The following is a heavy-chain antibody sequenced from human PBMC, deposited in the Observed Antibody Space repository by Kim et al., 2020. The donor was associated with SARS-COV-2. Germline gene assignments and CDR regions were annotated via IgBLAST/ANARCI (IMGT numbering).Heavy chain of an antibody. CDR3: AGEITMVRGVSDAFDI. CDR2: INPSGGST. V-gene: IGHV1-46*01. J-gene: IGHJ3*02. CDR1: GYTFTSYY. D-gene: IGHD3-10*01. Sequence: ASVKVSCKASGYTFTSYYMHWVRQAPGQGLEWMGIINPSGGSTSYAQKFQGRVTMTRDTSTSTVYMELSSLRSEDTAVYYCAGEITMVRGVSDAFDIWGQGTMVTVSS.